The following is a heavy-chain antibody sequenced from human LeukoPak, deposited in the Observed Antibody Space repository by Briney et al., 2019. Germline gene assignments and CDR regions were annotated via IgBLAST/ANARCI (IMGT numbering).Heavy chain of an antibody. CDR1: GFTFSSYS. V-gene: IGHV3-21*01. D-gene: IGHD6-6*01. CDR2: ISSSSSYI. CDR3: ARDGSSSYYFDY. J-gene: IGHJ4*02. Sequence: GGSLRLSCAASGFTFSSYSMNWVRQAPGKGLEWVSSISSSSSYIYYADPVKGRFTISRDNAKNSLYLQMNSLRAEDTAVYYCARDGSSSYYFDYWGQGTLVTASS.